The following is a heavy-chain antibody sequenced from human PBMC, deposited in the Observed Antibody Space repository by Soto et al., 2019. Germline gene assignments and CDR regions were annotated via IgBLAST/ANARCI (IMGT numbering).Heavy chain of an antibody. CDR1: GFTFSSYG. J-gene: IGHJ5*02. D-gene: IGHD5-18*01. V-gene: IGHV3-33*01. CDR3: ARDVAMVTSHWFDP. CDR2: IWDDGSNK. Sequence: QVQLVESGGGVVQPGRSLRLSCAASGFTFSSYGMHWVRQAPGKGLEWVAVIWDDGSNKYYADSVKGRFTISRDNSKNTLYLQMNSLRAEDTAVYYCARDVAMVTSHWFDPWGQGTLVTVSS.